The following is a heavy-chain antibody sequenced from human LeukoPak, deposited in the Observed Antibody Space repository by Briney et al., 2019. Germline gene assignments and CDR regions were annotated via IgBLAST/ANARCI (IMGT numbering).Heavy chain of an antibody. J-gene: IGHJ4*02. D-gene: IGHD2-15*01. Sequence: PGGSLTLSCAASAFTVSSYYMTWVRQAAGKGLESVSVIYSGGSTNYADSVKGRFTISRDNSKNTLYLQMNSLRAEDTAVYYCARDHCSGGSCYSAYWGQGTLVTVSS. CDR3: ARDHCSGGSCYSAY. V-gene: IGHV3-53*01. CDR1: AFTVSSYY. CDR2: IYSGGST.